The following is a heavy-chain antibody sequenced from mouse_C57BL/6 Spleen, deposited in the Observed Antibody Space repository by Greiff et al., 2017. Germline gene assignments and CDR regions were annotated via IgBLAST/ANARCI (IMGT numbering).Heavy chain of an antibody. Sequence: QVQLQQPGAELVMPGASVKLSCKASGYTFTSYWMHWVKQRPGQGLEWIGEIDPSDSYTNYNQKFKGKSTLTVDKSSSTAYMQLSSLTSEDSAVYYCARLATMITTDVFFAYWGQGTLVTVSA. V-gene: IGHV1-69*01. CDR3: ARLATMITTDVFFAY. CDR2: IDPSDSYT. D-gene: IGHD2-4*01. J-gene: IGHJ3*01. CDR1: GYTFTSYW.